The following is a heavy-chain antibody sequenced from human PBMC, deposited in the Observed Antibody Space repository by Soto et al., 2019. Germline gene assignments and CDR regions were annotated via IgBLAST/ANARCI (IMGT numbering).Heavy chain of an antibody. CDR2: IWYDGSDK. V-gene: IGHV3-33*06. Sequence: QVQLVESGGGVVRPGRSLRLSCAASGFTFSSYGMHWVRQAPGKGLEWVAVIWYDGSDKFYADSVKGRFTISRDNSKNTLYLQMHSLTAEDTAVYYCAKGGGTTLPLDYWGQGTLVTVSS. D-gene: IGHD1-7*01. CDR3: AKGGGTTLPLDY. J-gene: IGHJ4*02. CDR1: GFTFSSYG.